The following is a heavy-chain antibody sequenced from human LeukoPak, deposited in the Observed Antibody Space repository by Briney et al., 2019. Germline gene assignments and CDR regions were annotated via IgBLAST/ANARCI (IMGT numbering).Heavy chain of an antibody. D-gene: IGHD2/OR15-2a*01. CDR3: ARRGFFLGNWFDP. Sequence: NPSETLSLTCTVSGGSISSYYWSWIRQPPGKGLEWIGYIYYSGSTNYNPSLKSRVTISVDTSKNQFSLKLSSVTAADTAVYYCARRGFFLGNWFDPWGQGTLVTVSS. CDR1: GGSISSYY. V-gene: IGHV4-59*12. J-gene: IGHJ5*02. CDR2: IYYSGST.